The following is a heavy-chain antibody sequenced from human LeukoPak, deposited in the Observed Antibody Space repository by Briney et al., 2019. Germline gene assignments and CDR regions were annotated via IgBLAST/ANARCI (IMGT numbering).Heavy chain of an antibody. V-gene: IGHV1-46*01. Sequence: ASVKVSCKASGYTFTSYYMHWVRQAPGQGLEWMGMIIPSDGFTTYAQKFQGRLTMTRDMSTSTVYMELSSLRSEDTALYYCARDYDFWSGYSVDYWGQGTLVTVSS. CDR1: GYTFTSYY. CDR3: ARDYDFWSGYSVDY. D-gene: IGHD3-3*01. CDR2: IIPSDGFT. J-gene: IGHJ4*02.